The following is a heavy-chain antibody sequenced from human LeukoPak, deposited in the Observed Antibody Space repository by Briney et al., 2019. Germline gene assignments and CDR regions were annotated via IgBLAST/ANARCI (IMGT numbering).Heavy chain of an antibody. J-gene: IGHJ4*02. CDR3: YQRYNWNDDY. D-gene: IGHD1-1*01. V-gene: IGHV4-38-2*01. CDR2: IYHSGST. Sequence: SEILSLTCAVSGYSISSGYYWGWIRQPPGKGLEWIGSIYHSGSTYYNPSLKSRVTISVDTSKNQFSLKLSSVTAADTAVYYCYQRYNWNDDYWGQGTLVTVSS. CDR1: GYSISSGYY.